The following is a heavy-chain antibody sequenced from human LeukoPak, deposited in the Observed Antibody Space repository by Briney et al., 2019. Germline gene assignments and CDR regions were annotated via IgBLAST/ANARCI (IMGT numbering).Heavy chain of an antibody. J-gene: IGHJ3*01. CDR2: IYYRGTT. V-gene: IGHV4-59*01. CDR1: GGSISSYY. CDR3: TRFDTVGYYYGFDL. Sequence: SETLSLTCSVSGGSISSYYWSWIRQPPGKGLECIGYIYYRGTTNYNPSLKGRATISLDTSNSQFSLKLSSVTAADTAVYYCTRFDTVGYYYGFDLWGQGTMVTVSS. D-gene: IGHD3-22*01.